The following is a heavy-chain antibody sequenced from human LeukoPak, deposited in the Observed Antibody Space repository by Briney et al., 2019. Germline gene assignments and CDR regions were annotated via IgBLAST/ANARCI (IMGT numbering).Heavy chain of an antibody. Sequence: SETLSLTCTVSGGSINTYYWSWIRLPPGKGLEWIGYIYYSGSTNYNPSLKSRATISVDTSKNQFSLNLNSVTAADTAEYYCARAPGCAYYPYYYMDVWGKGTTVTVSS. J-gene: IGHJ6*03. CDR3: ARAPGCAYYPYYYMDV. CDR1: GGSINTYY. CDR2: IYYSGST. V-gene: IGHV4-59*01. D-gene: IGHD6-19*01.